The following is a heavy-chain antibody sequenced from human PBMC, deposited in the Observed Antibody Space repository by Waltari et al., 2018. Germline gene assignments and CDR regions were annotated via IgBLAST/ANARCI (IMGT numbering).Heavy chain of an antibody. D-gene: IGHD4-4*01. CDR2: GYYDGYT. CDR3: ARGAGHYKPFDS. J-gene: IGHJ4*02. V-gene: IGHV4-39*07. Sequence: HLQLQASGPGLVKPSETLSLTCTVSGGSISSAYYYWAWIRPPTGKGLAWIATGYYDGYTYYNSSLKSRVTISLDTSKNQFSLKVTSVTAADTAVYYCARGAGHYKPFDSWGQGTLVTVSS. CDR1: GGSISSAYYY.